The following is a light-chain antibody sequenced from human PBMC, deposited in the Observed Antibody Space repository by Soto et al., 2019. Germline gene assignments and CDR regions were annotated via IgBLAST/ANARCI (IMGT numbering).Light chain of an antibody. Sequence: QSALTQPASVSGSPGQSITISCTGTSSDVGGYNYVSWYQHHPDKAPKLIIYEVTTRPSGISNRFSGSRSGNTASLTISGLQPEDEADYYCSSYTITSTLVVFGGGTKLTVL. CDR1: SSDVGGYNY. V-gene: IGLV2-14*01. CDR2: EVT. J-gene: IGLJ2*01. CDR3: SSYTITSTLVV.